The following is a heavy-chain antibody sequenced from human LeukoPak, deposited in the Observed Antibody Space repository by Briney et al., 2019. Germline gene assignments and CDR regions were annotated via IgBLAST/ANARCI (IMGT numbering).Heavy chain of an antibody. V-gene: IGHV1-2*02. CDR3: ARDRFSGSYHDY. CDR1: GYTFTGYY. J-gene: IGHJ4*02. CDR2: INPNSGGT. D-gene: IGHD1-26*01. Sequence: ASVKVSCKASGYTFTGYYMHWVRQAPGQGLEWMGWINPNSGGTNYAQKFQGRVTMTRDTSISTAYMELSRLRSDDTAVYYCARDRFSGSYHDYWGQGTLVTVSS.